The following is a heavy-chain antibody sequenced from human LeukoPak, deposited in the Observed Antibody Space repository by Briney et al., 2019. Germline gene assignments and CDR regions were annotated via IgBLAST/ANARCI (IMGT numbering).Heavy chain of an antibody. Sequence: ASVKVSCKASGYTFTSYGISWVRRAPGQGLEWMGWISAYNGNTNYAQKLQGRVTMTTDTSTSTAYMELRSLRSDDTAVYYCANSMGGYSYGTNWFDPWGQGTLVTVSS. CDR2: ISAYNGNT. CDR1: GYTFTSYG. D-gene: IGHD5-18*01. CDR3: ANSMGGYSYGTNWFDP. J-gene: IGHJ5*02. V-gene: IGHV1-18*01.